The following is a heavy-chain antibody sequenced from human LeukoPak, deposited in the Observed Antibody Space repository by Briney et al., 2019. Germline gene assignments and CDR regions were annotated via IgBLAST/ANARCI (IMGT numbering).Heavy chain of an antibody. J-gene: IGHJ3*02. CDR1: GFTFSSYS. Sequence: GGSLRLSCAASGFTFSSYSMNWVHQAPGKGLEWVSSISSSSSYIYYADSVKGRFTISRDNAKNSLYLQMNSLRAEDTAVYYCARSRRDRDAFDIWGQGTMVTVSS. V-gene: IGHV3-21*01. D-gene: IGHD5-24*01. CDR3: ARSRRDRDAFDI. CDR2: ISSSSSYI.